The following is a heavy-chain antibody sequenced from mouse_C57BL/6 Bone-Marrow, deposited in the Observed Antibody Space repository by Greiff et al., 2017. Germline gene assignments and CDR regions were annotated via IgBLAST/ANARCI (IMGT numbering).Heavy chain of an antibody. CDR2: IDPETGGT. D-gene: IGHD6-1*01. V-gene: IGHV1-15*01. Sequence: QVQLQQSGAELVRPGASVTLSCKASGYTFTDYEMHWVKQTPVHGLEWIGAIDPETGGTAYNQKFKGKAILTADKSSSTAYMELRSLTSEDSAVYYCTRGGDSHSTRGLFAYWGQGTLVTVSA. CDR1: GYTFTDYE. J-gene: IGHJ3*01. CDR3: TRGGDSHSTRGLFAY.